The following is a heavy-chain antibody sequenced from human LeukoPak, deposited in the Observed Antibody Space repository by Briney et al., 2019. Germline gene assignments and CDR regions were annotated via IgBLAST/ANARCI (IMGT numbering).Heavy chain of an antibody. J-gene: IGHJ4*02. Sequence: SETLTLTCTVSGYSIGSGYYWGWIRQPPGKGLEWIGSIYHSGSTYYNPSLKSRVAISVDTSKNQFSLKLSSVTAADTAVYYCARVGYSYGQALDYWGQGTLVTVSS. D-gene: IGHD5-18*01. V-gene: IGHV4-38-2*02. CDR1: GYSIGSGYY. CDR2: IYHSGST. CDR3: ARVGYSYGQALDY.